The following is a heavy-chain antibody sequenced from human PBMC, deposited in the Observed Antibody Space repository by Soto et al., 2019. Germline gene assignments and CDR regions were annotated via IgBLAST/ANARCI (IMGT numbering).Heavy chain of an antibody. J-gene: IGHJ4*02. Sequence: ETLSLTCAVSGGSISSSNWWSWVRQPPGKGLEWIGEIYHSGSTNYNPSLKSRVTISVDKSKNQFSLKLSSVTAADTAVYYCASFWAGYSSGWYAVEPHYFDYWGQGTLVTVSS. CDR2: IYHSGST. CDR3: ASFWAGYSSGWYAVEPHYFDY. V-gene: IGHV4-4*02. CDR1: GGSISSSNW. D-gene: IGHD6-19*01.